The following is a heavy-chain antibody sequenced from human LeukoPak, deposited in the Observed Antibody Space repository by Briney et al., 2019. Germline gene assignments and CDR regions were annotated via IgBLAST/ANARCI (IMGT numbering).Heavy chain of an antibody. D-gene: IGHD2-15*01. CDR2: ISGSGGST. J-gene: IGHJ3*02. Sequence: GGSLRLSCAASGFTFSSYAMNWVRQVPGKGLEWVSTISGSGGSTYYADSVKGWFAISRDNSKNTLYLQMNSLRAEDTAVYYCARDCGGGSCYGPYDAFDIWGQGTMVTVSS. CDR1: GFTFSSYA. V-gene: IGHV3-23*01. CDR3: ARDCGGGSCYGPYDAFDI.